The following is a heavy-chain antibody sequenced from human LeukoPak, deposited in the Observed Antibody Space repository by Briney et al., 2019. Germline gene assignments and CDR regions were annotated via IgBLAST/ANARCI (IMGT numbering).Heavy chain of an antibody. CDR2: ISSSSSYI. Sequence: PGGSLRLSCAASGFTFSSYSMTWVRQAPGKGLAWVSSISSSSSYIYDADSVKGRFTIARDNAKNSLYMQINSLRAEDTAVYYCARDVIVVVPAANNWFDPWGQGTLVTVSS. CDR3: ARDVIVVVPAANNWFDP. V-gene: IGHV3-21*01. CDR1: GFTFSSYS. D-gene: IGHD2-2*01. J-gene: IGHJ5*02.